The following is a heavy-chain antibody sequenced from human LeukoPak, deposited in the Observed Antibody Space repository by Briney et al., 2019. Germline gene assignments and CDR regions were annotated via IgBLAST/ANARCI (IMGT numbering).Heavy chain of an antibody. J-gene: IGHJ4*02. Sequence: GGSLRLSCADSGITFSTYGIHWVRQVPGKGLEWVAVISHDGSNYYYADSVKGRFTISRDNSKNTLYLQMNSLRTEDTAVYYCAEATGSSWYYFDDWGLGTLVTVSS. CDR1: GITFSTYG. D-gene: IGHD6-13*01. V-gene: IGHV3-30*18. CDR2: ISHDGSNY. CDR3: AEATGSSWYYFDD.